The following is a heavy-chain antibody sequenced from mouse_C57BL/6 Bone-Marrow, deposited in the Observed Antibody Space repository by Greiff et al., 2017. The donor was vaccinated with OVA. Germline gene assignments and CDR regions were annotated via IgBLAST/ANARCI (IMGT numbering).Heavy chain of an antibody. D-gene: IGHD2-5*01. Sequence: QVQLQQSGAELARPGASVKLSCKASGYTFTSYGISWVKQRTGQGLAWIGEIYPRSGNTYYNEQFKGKATLTADKSSSTAYMELRSLTSEDSAVYFCARRAYYSNPYAMDYWGQGTSVTVSS. V-gene: IGHV1-81*01. CDR3: ARRAYYSNPYAMDY. J-gene: IGHJ4*01. CDR1: GYTFTSYG. CDR2: IYPRSGNT.